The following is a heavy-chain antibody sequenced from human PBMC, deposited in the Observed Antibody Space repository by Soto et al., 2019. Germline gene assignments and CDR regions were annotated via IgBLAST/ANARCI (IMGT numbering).Heavy chain of an antibody. CDR2: INPSGGST. V-gene: IGHV1-46*03. D-gene: IGHD4-17*01. CDR1: GYTFTSYY. J-gene: IGHJ4*02. CDR3: ATPPDYGDYVWGY. Sequence: QVQLVQSGAEVKKPGASVKVSCKASGYTFTSYYIHWVRQAPGQGLEWMGIINPSGGSTSYAQKFQGRAPLTRDTSTSTVYMELSSLRSEDTAVYYCATPPDYGDYVWGYWGQGTLVTVSS.